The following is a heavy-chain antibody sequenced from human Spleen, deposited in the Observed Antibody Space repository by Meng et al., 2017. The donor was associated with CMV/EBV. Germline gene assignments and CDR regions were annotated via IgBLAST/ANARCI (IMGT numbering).Heavy chain of an antibody. V-gene: IGHV3-66*02. CDR3: ARVGDAGSRRWELPYRGAFDI. Sequence: GGSLRLSCAASGFTVSSNYMSWVRQAPGKGLEWVSVIYSGGSTYYADSVKGRFTISRDNSKNTLYLQMNSLRAEDTAAYYCARVGDAGSRRWELPYRGAFDIWGQGTMVTVSS. J-gene: IGHJ3*02. CDR1: GFTVSSNY. D-gene: IGHD1-26*01. CDR2: IYSGGST.